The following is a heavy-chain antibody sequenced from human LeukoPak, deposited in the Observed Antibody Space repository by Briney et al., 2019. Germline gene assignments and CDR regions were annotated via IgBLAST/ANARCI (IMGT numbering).Heavy chain of an antibody. D-gene: IGHD2-15*01. CDR1: GYTFTSYY. Sequence: ASVKVSCKASGYTFTSYYMHWVRQAPGQGLEWMGIINPSGGSTSYAQKFQGRVTMTRDTSTSTVYMELSRLRSDDTAVYYCARGYCSGGSCYSIDYWGQGTLVTVSS. CDR3: ARGYCSGGSCYSIDY. V-gene: IGHV1-46*01. CDR2: INPSGGST. J-gene: IGHJ4*02.